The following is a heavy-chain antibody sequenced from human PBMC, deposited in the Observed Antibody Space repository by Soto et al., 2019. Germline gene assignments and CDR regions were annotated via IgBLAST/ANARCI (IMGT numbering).Heavy chain of an antibody. V-gene: IGHV3-33*01. CDR2: IWYDGSNK. D-gene: IGHD1-7*01. J-gene: IGHJ4*02. CDR1: GFTFTNYG. Sequence: QVQPVESGGGVVQPGRSLRLSCAASGFTFTNYGMHWVRQAPGKGLEWLVVIWYDGSNKYYEDSVKGRFTISRDISKNTLKLQMNSLRVEDTAVYYCARGNWKYGYFDYWGQGTLVTVSS. CDR3: ARGNWKYGYFDY.